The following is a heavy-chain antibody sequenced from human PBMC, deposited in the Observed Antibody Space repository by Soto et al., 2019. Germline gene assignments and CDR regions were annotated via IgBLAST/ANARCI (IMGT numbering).Heavy chain of an antibody. V-gene: IGHV3-49*03. CDR1: GFTFGDYA. J-gene: IGHJ4*02. CDR2: IRSKAYGGTT. D-gene: IGHD4-17*01. Sequence: GGSLRLSCTASGFTFGDYAMSWFRQAPGKGLEWVGFIRSKAYGGTTEYAASVKGRFTISRDDSKSIAYLQMNSLKTEDTAVYYCTRDCGRDYGDYAGAGYWGQGTLVTVSS. CDR3: TRDCGRDYGDYAGAGY.